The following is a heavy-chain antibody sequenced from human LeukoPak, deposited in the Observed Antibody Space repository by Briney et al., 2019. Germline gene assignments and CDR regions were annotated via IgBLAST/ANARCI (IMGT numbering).Heavy chain of an antibody. Sequence: SETLSLTCTVSGGSISSGGYYWSGIRQHPGKGLEWIGYIYYSGSTYYNPSLKSRVTISVDTSKNQFSLKLSSVTAADTAVYYCARGKRVYDILTGYVFDYWGQGTLVTVSS. CDR2: IYYSGST. CDR1: GGSISSGGYY. J-gene: IGHJ4*02. D-gene: IGHD3-9*01. V-gene: IGHV4-31*03. CDR3: ARGKRVYDILTGYVFDY.